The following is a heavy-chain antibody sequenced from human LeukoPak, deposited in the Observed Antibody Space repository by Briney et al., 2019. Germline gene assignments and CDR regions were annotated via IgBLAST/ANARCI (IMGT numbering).Heavy chain of an antibody. Sequence: ASVKVSCKASGYTFTNYYIHWVRQAPGQGLEWTGWINPNSGGTNYAQKFQGRVTMTRDTSISTAYMELSRLRSDDTAVYYCAREIYGDYSAWFDPWGQGTLVTVSS. CDR2: INPNSGGT. V-gene: IGHV1-2*02. J-gene: IGHJ5*02. CDR3: AREIYGDYSAWFDP. CDR1: GYTFTNYY. D-gene: IGHD4-17*01.